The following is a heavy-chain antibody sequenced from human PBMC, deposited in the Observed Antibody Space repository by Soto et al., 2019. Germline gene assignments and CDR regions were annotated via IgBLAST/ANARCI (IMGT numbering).Heavy chain of an antibody. CDR1: GFTFSTYS. CDR2: TSSRSDI. V-gene: IGHV3-21*01. D-gene: IGHD2-21*02. Sequence: WSLSLSCVGSGFTFSTYSINWVRQAPGKGLEWVSSTSSRSDIYYADSAKGRFTISRDNAKNSVSLQMNSLRAEDTAVYYCAREFTAWPLAYGLDVWGQGTTVTVSS. CDR3: AREFTAWPLAYGLDV. J-gene: IGHJ6*02.